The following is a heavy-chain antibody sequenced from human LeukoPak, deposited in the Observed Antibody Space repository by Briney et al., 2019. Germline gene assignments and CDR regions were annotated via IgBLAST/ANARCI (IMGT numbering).Heavy chain of an antibody. D-gene: IGHD1-14*01. CDR2: IGPTGSDR. CDR1: GLTFSTSG. V-gene: IGHV3-21*06. CDR3: AIETNARHYDY. Sequence: GGSLRLSCTASGLTFSTSGFNWVRQAPGKGLEWVASIGPTGSDRYHADSIKGRFTISRDNANNFLYLQMNSLRAEDTAVYYCAIETNARHYDYWGQGTLLSVSS. J-gene: IGHJ4*02.